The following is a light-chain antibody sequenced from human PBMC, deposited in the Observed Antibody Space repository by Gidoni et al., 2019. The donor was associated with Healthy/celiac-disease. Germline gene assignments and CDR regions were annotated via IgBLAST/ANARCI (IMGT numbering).Light chain of an antibody. V-gene: IGLV1-44*01. CDR2: SNN. J-gene: IGLJ3*02. CDR3: AAWDDSLNGQEV. CDR1: SSNIGSNT. Sequence: QSVLTQPPSASGTPGQRVSISCSGSSSNIGSNTVNWYPQLPGTAPKLLIYSNNQRPSGVPDRFSASKSGTSASLAISGLQSEDEADYYCAAWDDSLNGQEVFGGGTKLTVL.